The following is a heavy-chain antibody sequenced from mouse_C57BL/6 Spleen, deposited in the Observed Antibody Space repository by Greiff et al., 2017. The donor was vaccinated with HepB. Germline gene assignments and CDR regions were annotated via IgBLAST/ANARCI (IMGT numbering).Heavy chain of an antibody. CDR2: IYPGDGDT. CDR3: ARELYDGYTGYFDV. CDR1: GYAFSSYW. V-gene: IGHV1-80*01. Sequence: QVHVKQSGAELVKPGASVKISCKASGYAFSSYWMNWVKQRPGKGLEWIGQIYPGDGDTNYNGKFKGKATLTADKSSSTAYMQLSSLTSEDSAVYFCARELYDGYTGYFDVWGTGTTVTVSS. D-gene: IGHD2-3*01. J-gene: IGHJ1*03.